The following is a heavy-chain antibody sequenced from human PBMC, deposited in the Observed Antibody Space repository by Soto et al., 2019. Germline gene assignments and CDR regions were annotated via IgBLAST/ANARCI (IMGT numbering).Heavy chain of an antibody. CDR3: ARSTWIQLWLPDY. CDR1: GFTFSSYG. J-gene: IGHJ4*02. CDR2: IWYDGSNK. D-gene: IGHD5-18*01. Sequence: QVQLVESGGGVVQPGRSLRLSCAASGFTFSSYGMHWVRQAPGKGLEWVAVIWYDGSNKYYADSVKGRFTISRDNSKNTLYLQINSLRAEDTAVYYCARSTWIQLWLPDYWGQGTLVTVSS. V-gene: IGHV3-33*01.